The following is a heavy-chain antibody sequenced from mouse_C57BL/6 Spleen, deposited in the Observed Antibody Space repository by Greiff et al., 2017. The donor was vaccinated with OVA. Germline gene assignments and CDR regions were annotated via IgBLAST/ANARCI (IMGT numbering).Heavy chain of an antibody. J-gene: IGHJ4*01. CDR2: ISSGGSYT. V-gene: IGHV5-6*02. CDR1: GFTFSSYG. CDR3: ARPPPIYY. Sequence: DVMLVESGGDLVKPGGSLKLSCAASGFTFSSYGMSWVRQTPDKRLEWVATISSGGSYTYYPDSVKGRFTISRDNAKNTLYLQMSSLKSEDTAMYYCARPPPIYYWGQGTSVTVSS.